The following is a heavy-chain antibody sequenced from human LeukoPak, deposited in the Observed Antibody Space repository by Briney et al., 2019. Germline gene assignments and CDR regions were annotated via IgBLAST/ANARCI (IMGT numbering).Heavy chain of an antibody. J-gene: IGHJ5*02. CDR1: GGSFSGYY. CDR2: INHSGST. V-gene: IGHV4-34*01. D-gene: IGHD1-26*01. Sequence: PSETLSLTCAVYGGSFSGYYWSWIRQPPGKGLEWIGEINHSGSTNYNPSLKSRVTISEDTSKNQFSLKLSSVTAADTAVYYCARGSRSGWFDPWGQGTLVTVSS. CDR3: ARGSRSGWFDP.